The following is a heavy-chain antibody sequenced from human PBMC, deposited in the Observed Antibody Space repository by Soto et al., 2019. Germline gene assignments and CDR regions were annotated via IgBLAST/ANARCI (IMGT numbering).Heavy chain of an antibody. D-gene: IGHD3-10*01. J-gene: IGHJ4*02. CDR2: ISYDGSNK. Sequence: AGGSLRLSCAASGFTFSSYAMHWVRQAPGKGLEWVAVISYDGSNKYYADSVKGRFTISRDNSKNTLYLQMNSLRAEDTAVYYCARESGEVGLLWFGELSNLHFDYWGQGTLVTVSS. CDR1: GFTFSSYA. CDR3: ARESGEVGLLWFGELSNLHFDY. V-gene: IGHV3-30-3*01.